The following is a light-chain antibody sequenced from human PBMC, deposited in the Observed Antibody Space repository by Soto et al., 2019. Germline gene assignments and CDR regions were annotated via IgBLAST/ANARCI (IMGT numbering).Light chain of an antibody. CDR3: ASWDGSLSGWV. V-gene: IGLV1-47*01. CDR1: SSNIASNY. J-gene: IGLJ3*02. Sequence: QSVLTQPPSASGTPGQRVTISCSGSSSNIASNYVYWYQQLTRTAPKLLIYKTNQRPSGVPDRFSGSKSGTSASLAISGLRSEDEADYYCASWDGSLSGWVFGGGTKVTVL. CDR2: KTN.